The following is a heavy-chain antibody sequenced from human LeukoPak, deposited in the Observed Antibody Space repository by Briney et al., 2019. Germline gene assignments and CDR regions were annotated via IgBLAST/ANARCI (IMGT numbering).Heavy chain of an antibody. V-gene: IGHV3-33*01. D-gene: IGHD6-19*01. J-gene: IGHJ3*02. CDR1: GFAFSSYG. Sequence: PGGSLRLSCAASGFAFSSYGMHWVRQAPGKGLEWVAVIWYDGSNKYYADSVKGRFTISRDNSKNTLYLQMNSLRAEDTAVYYCARAGIAVAADDAFDNWGQGTMVTVSS. CDR2: IWYDGSNK. CDR3: ARAGIAVAADDAFDN.